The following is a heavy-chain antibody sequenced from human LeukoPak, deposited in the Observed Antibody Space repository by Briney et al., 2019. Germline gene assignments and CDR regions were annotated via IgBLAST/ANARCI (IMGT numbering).Heavy chain of an antibody. CDR3: ARCDILTGVYYFDY. J-gene: IGHJ4*02. CDR1: GFPFSSYS. D-gene: IGHD3-9*01. Sequence: GRCRRLSCAASGFPFSSYSMKWARHPRRKGLEWVSYTSSISSTIYYADYVKGRFTIARDNAKNSLYLQMNSLRDEDTAVYYCARCDILTGVYYFDYWGQGTLVTVSS. V-gene: IGHV3-48*02. CDR2: TSSISSTI.